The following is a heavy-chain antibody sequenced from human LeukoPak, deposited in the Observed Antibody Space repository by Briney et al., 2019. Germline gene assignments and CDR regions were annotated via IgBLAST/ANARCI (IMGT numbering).Heavy chain of an antibody. Sequence: PGGSLRLSCAASGFTVSSSYMSWVRQAPGKGLEWVSVIYSGGSTYYADSVKGRFTISRDNSKNTLYLQMNSLRAEDTAVYYCARDIRRGYSYGYGEYWGQGTLVTVSS. D-gene: IGHD5-18*01. CDR1: GFTVSSSY. V-gene: IGHV3-53*01. CDR3: ARDIRRGYSYGYGEY. CDR2: IYSGGST. J-gene: IGHJ4*02.